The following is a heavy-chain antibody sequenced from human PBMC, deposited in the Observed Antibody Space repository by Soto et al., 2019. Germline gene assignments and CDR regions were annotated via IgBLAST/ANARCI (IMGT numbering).Heavy chain of an antibody. V-gene: IGHV3-74*01. Sequence: PGGSLRLSCVASGFTFDYYWMHWVRQAPGEGLMWVSRLQTDGSHPDYADSVKGRFTISRDTSKNTLFLQMNSLRAEDTAVYYCAKDRYGDYGGIDYWGQGTMVTVSS. J-gene: IGHJ4*02. D-gene: IGHD4-17*01. CDR1: GFTFDYYW. CDR2: LQTDGSHP. CDR3: AKDRYGDYGGIDY.